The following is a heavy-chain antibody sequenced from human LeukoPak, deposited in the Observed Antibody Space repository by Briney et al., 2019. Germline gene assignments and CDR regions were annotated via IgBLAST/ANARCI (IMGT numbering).Heavy chain of an antibody. CDR1: GYTFSTYG. J-gene: IGHJ4*02. Sequence: ASVKVSCTASGYTFSTYGVTWVRQAPGQGLEWMGWISPYITKTTYAQKFQGRVTMTTDTSTSTAYMELRSLRSDDTAVYYCARRAYGSGSSSLFDYWGQGTLVTVSS. CDR2: ISPYITKT. V-gene: IGHV1-18*01. D-gene: IGHD3-10*01. CDR3: ARRAYGSGSSSLFDY.